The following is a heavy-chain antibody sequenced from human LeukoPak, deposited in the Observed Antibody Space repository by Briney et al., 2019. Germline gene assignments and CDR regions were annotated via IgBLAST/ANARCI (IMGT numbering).Heavy chain of an antibody. Sequence: PGGSLRLSCAASGFTFSSYEMNWVRQAPGKGLEWVSYISSSGSTIYYADSVKGRFAISRDNATNSLYLQMNSLRAEDTAVYYCARDGGRITMALDVWGKGTTVTISS. V-gene: IGHV3-48*03. D-gene: IGHD3-10*01. CDR3: ARDGGRITMALDV. CDR2: ISSSGSTI. J-gene: IGHJ6*04. CDR1: GFTFSSYE.